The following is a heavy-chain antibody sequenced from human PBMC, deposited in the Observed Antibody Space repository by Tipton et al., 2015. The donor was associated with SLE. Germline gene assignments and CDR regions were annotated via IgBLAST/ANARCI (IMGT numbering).Heavy chain of an antibody. J-gene: IGHJ4*02. V-gene: IGHV4-39*07. CDR1: GVSIRSSRHF. Sequence: TLSLTCTFSGVSIRSSRHFWGWIRQPPGKGLEWIGVLYYSGNTYYNPSLKSPVTLSIDTSKNQFSLKMRSVTAADTAVYFCARGYCSDGVCYGFGFFDYWGQGNLVTVSS. CDR2: LYYSGNT. D-gene: IGHD2-8*01. CDR3: ARGYCSDGVCYGFGFFDY.